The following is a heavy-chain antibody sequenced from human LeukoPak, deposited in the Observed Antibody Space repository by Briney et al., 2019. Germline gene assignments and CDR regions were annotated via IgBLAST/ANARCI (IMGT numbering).Heavy chain of an antibody. D-gene: IGHD2/OR15-2a*01. J-gene: IGHJ5*02. CDR3: ARDRGNSRTNWFDP. CDR2: IYHSGST. V-gene: IGHV4-38-2*02. CDR1: GYSISSGYY. Sequence: SETLSLTCTVPGYSISSGYYRGWIRQPPGKGLEWIGSIYHSGSTYYNPSLKSRVTISVDTSKNQFSLKLSSVTAADTAVYYCARDRGNSRTNWFDPWGQGTLVTVSS.